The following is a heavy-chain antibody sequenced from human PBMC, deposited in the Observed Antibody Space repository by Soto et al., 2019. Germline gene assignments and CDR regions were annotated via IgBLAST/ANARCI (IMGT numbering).Heavy chain of an antibody. CDR3: ARVPDIVVVVAARPWFDP. V-gene: IGHV1-18*04. CDR2: ISAYNGNT. Sequence: GASVKVSCKASGSTFTSYGISWVRQAPGQGLEWMGWISAYNGNTNYAQKLQGRVTMTTDTSTSTAYMELRSLRSDDTAVYYCARVPDIVVVVAARPWFDPWGQGTLVTVSS. J-gene: IGHJ5*02. D-gene: IGHD2-15*01. CDR1: GSTFTSYG.